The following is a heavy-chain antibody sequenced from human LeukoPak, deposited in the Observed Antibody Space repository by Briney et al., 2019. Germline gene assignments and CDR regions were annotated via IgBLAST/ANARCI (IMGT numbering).Heavy chain of an antibody. V-gene: IGHV3-15*01. D-gene: IGHD3-9*01. CDR3: ARDEGYYDILTGYYTTNWFDP. CDR2: IKSKTDGGTT. J-gene: IGHJ5*02. CDR1: GFTFSNYW. Sequence: GGSLRLSCAASGFTFSNYWMTWVRQAPGKGLEWVGRIKSKTDGGTTDYAAPVKGRFTISRDDSKNTLYLQMNSLRAEDTAVYYCARDEGYYDILTGYYTTNWFDPWGQGTLVTVSS.